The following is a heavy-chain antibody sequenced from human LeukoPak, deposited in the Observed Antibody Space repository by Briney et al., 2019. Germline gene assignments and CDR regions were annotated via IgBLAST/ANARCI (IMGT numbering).Heavy chain of an antibody. V-gene: IGHV3-23*01. CDR1: GFTFSDYY. CDR2: ISGSGGST. Sequence: GGSLRLSCAASGFTFSDYYMSWIRQAPGKGLEWVSAISGSGGSTYYADSVKGRFTISRDNSKNTLYLQMNSLRAEDTAVYYCAKEDSGSVTYAFDIWGQGTMVTVSS. J-gene: IGHJ3*02. D-gene: IGHD1-26*01. CDR3: AKEDSGSVTYAFDI.